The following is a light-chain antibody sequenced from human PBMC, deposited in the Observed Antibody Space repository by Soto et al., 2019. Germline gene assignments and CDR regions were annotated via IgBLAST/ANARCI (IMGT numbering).Light chain of an antibody. CDR1: SSNIGRNT. Sequence: QSVLTQAPSASETPGQRVTISCSRGSSNIGRNTVNWYQQLPGTAPKLLIYRNNRRPSGVPDRFSGSKSGTSASLAISGLQSEDEADYYCAAWDDSLTDYVFGTGTKVTV. J-gene: IGLJ1*01. CDR2: RNN. CDR3: AAWDDSLTDYV. V-gene: IGLV1-44*01.